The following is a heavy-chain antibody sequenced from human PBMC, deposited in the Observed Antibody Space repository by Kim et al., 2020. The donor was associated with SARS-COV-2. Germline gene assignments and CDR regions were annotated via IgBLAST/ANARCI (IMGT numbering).Heavy chain of an antibody. D-gene: IGHD5-18*01. CDR3: ARRPGYSYHTIDY. J-gene: IGHJ4*02. CDR1: GGSFSGYY. Sequence: SETLSLTCAVYGGSFSGYYWSWIRQPPGKGLEWIGEINHSGSTNYNPSLKSRVTISVDTSKNQFSLKLSSVTAADTAVYYCARRPGYSYHTIDYWGQGTLVTVSS. V-gene: IGHV4-34*01. CDR2: INHSGST.